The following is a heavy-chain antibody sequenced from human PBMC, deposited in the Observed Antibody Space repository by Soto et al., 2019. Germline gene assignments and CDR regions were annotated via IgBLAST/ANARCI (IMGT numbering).Heavy chain of an antibody. D-gene: IGHD3-16*02. CDR3: ATAESYRLDA. J-gene: IGHJ1*01. V-gene: IGHV3-74*01. CDR1: GVTFSSYW. Sequence: PGGSLRLSCAASGVTFSSYWMHWVRQAPGKGLEWVSRINPNGNTINYADSVKGRFTISRDNARNSLYLQINSLRGEDTAVYYCATAESYRLDAWGQGSLVTVSS. CDR2: INPNGNTI.